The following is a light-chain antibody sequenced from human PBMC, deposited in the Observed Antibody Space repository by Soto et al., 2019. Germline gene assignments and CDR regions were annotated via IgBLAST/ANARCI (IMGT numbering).Light chain of an antibody. J-gene: IGLJ2*01. CDR3: SSYVESSTFDVA. V-gene: IGLV2-23*03. CDR1: SSDVGSYNL. Sequence: QSALTQPASVSGSPGQSITISCTGTSSDVGSYNLVSWYQQHPGKVPKLLIYEGSERPSGVSNRFSGSKSGNTASLTISGLQAEDEADYYCSSYVESSTFDVAFGGGTKLTVL. CDR2: EGS.